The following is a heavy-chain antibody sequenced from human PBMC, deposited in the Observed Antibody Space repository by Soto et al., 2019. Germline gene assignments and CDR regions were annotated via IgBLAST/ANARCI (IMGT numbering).Heavy chain of an antibody. CDR2: ISGSGDST. J-gene: IGHJ6*02. CDR3: AKRMTTLTPYYYYYNMGV. CDR1: GFACRNYA. V-gene: IGHV3-23*01. Sequence: GPLRLYCVASGFACRNYAMSWVRQAPGKGLEWVSTISGSGDSTFYSDSVKGRCSISRDNSKNTLSLQLNSLRADDTAVYYCAKRMTTLTPYYYYYNMGVWGQGTTVTVSS.